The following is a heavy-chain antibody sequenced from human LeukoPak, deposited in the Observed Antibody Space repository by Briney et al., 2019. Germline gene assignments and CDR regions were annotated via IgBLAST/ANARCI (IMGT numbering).Heavy chain of an antibody. CDR3: AIDTRYACDN. D-gene: IGHD2-2*01. V-gene: IGHV3-21*05. CDR1: GFTFSSYS. J-gene: IGHJ4*02. CDR2: IGISSGNT. Sequence: PGGTLRLSCAASGFTFSSYSMNWVRQAPGKGLEWISYIGISSGNTNYADPVKRRFTISGDKAKNSVYLQRNSLGVEDTAGYYCAIDTRYACDNWGQGTLVSVSS.